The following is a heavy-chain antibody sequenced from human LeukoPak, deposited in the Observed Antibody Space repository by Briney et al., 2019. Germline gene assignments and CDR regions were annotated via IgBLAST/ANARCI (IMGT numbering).Heavy chain of an antibody. J-gene: IGHJ4*02. D-gene: IGHD6-6*01. CDR2: IYYSGST. V-gene: IGHV4-31*03. CDR1: GGSISSGGYY. CDR3: ARDVADSSSSLSLGY. Sequence: TLSLTCTVSGGSISSGGYYWSWIRQHPGKGLEWIGYIYYSGSTYYNPSLKSRVTISVDTSKNQFSLKLSSVTAADTAVYYCARDVADSSSSLSLGYWGQGTLVTVSS.